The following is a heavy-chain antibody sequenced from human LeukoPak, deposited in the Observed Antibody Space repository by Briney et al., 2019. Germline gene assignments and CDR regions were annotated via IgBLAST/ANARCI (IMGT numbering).Heavy chain of an antibody. J-gene: IGHJ4*02. CDR3: TRKGVSGSSLRQFFDY. D-gene: IGHD2-15*01. V-gene: IGHV3-20*04. CDR2: INWNGDRT. CDR1: GFSFDAYG. Sequence: GGSLRLSCAASGFSFDAYGMSWVRQVPGKGLEWVTGINWNGDRTSYVDSVKGRFTISRDNAKNSLHLQMNSLRVEDTAFYYCTRKGVSGSSLRQFFDYWGQGTLVAVTS.